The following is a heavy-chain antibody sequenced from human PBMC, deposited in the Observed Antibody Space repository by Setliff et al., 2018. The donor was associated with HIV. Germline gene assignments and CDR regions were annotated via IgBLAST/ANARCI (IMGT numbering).Heavy chain of an antibody. CDR2: INHSGKT. Sequence: PSETLSLTCAVYGGSFSGYYWTWIRQPPGKGLEWIGDINHSGKTNYNRSLTSRVTLSVDTSRNQFSLKLTSVTAADTAIYYCARGVNFDYWGQGTQVTVSS. CDR1: GGSFSGYY. V-gene: IGHV4-34*01. J-gene: IGHJ4*02. CDR3: ARGVNFDY.